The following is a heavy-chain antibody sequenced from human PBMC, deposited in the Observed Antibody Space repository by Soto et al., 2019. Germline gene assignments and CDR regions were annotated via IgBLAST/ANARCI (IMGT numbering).Heavy chain of an antibody. CDR1: GFTFSSYI. CDR3: ARDKAPRYCSSTSCYTYYYYGMDV. CDR2: ISSSSSYI. V-gene: IGHV3-21*01. J-gene: IGHJ6*02. Sequence: GGSRRRSWAASGFTFSSYIMNWVRQAPGKGLEWVSSISSSSSYIYYADSVKGRFTISRDNAKNSLYLQMNSLRAEDTAVYYCARDKAPRYCSSTSCYTYYYYGMDVWGQGTTVTVSS. D-gene: IGHD2-2*02.